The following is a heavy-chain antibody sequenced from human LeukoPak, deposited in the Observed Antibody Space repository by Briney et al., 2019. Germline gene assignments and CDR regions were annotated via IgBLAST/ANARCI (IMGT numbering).Heavy chain of an antibody. V-gene: IGHV1-8*01. CDR3: ARVRGWLPLCDS. CDR2: MNPKTGNA. D-gene: IGHD5-24*01. Sequence: ASVTVSCETSGYSFTIYDINWLRQATGQGPEWMGRMNPKTGNADFAESFQGRVSLSRNTSTNTAYMELSSLRSEDTAIYYCARVRGWLPLCDSWGQGTLVTVSS. CDR1: GYSFTIYD. J-gene: IGHJ4*02.